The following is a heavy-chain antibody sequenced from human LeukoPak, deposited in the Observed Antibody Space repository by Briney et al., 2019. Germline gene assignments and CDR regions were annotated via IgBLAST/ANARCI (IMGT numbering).Heavy chain of an antibody. CDR3: ARGTVTAPDY. D-gene: IGHD2-21*02. V-gene: IGHV3-53*01. J-gene: IGHJ4*02. CDR1: GFSVSNTY. CDR2: IYSGGNT. Sequence: GGSLRLSCAASGFSVSNTYMSWVRQAPGKGLEWVSIIYSGGNTYYADSVKGRLTISRDNSKNTLYLQMNTLRPEDTAVYYCARGTVTAPDYWGQGTLVTVSS.